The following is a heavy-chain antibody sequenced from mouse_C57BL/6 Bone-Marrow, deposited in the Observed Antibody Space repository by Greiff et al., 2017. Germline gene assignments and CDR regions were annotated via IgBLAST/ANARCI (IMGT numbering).Heavy chain of an antibody. CDR3: TRETGTDY. J-gene: IGHJ2*01. V-gene: IGHV1-15*01. CDR1: GYTFTDYE. CDR2: IDPETGGT. D-gene: IGHD4-1*01. Sequence: QVQLQQSGAELVRPGASVTLSCKASGYTFTDYEMHWVKQTPVPGLAWIGAIDPETGGTAYNQKFKGKAILTADKSSSTAYMELRSLTSEDSAVYYCTRETGTDYWGQGTTLTVSS.